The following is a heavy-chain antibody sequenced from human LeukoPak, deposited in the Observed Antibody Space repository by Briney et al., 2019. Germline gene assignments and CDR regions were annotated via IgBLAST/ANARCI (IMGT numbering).Heavy chain of an antibody. J-gene: IGHJ4*02. CDR3: ARGGSWYDPYFDY. CDR2: IYYSGST. V-gene: IGHV4-39*07. D-gene: IGHD6-13*01. CDR1: GGSISSSSYY. Sequence: SETLSLTCTVSGGSISSSSYYWGWIRQPPGKGLEWIGSIYYSGSTYYNPSLKSRVTISVDTSKNQFSLKLSSVTAADTAVYYCARGGSWYDPYFDYWGQGTLVTVSS.